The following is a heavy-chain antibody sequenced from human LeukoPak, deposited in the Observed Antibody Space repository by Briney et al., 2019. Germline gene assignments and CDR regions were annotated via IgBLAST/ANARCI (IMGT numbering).Heavy chain of an antibody. CDR2: FNPEHTET. J-gene: IGHJ4*02. Sequence: ASVKVSCKVSGYSLSDLSLQWVRQAPGQGLEWMGGFNPEHTETIYSQKFQGRVTMTEDTSTDTAYMELSSLRSEDTAVYYCATSKGLLLSLDYWGQGTLVTVSS. CDR3: ATSKGLLLSLDY. D-gene: IGHD2-21*02. CDR1: GYSLSDLS. V-gene: IGHV1-24*01.